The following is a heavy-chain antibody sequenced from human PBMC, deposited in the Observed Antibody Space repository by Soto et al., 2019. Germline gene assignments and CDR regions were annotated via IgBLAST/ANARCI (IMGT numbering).Heavy chain of an antibody. D-gene: IGHD3-10*01. CDR1: GYTFTGYF. V-gene: IGHV1-2*02. J-gene: IGHJ5*02. CDR2: INPYSGGA. Sequence: ASVKVSCKASGYTFTGYFMHWVRQAPGQGLGWMGWINPYSGGADYAQSFQGRVTMTRDTSISTVYMELSRLRFDDTAVYYCARVIRGAYYNSPLDTWGQGTVVTVS. CDR3: ARVIRGAYYNSPLDT.